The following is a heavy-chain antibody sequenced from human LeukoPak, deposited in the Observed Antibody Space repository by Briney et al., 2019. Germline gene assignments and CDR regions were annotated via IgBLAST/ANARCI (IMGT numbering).Heavy chain of an antibody. CDR1: GFTFTNYW. J-gene: IGHJ4*02. CDR3: ARGPDYGGPL. Sequence: PGGSLRLSCVASGFTFTNYWMHWVRQAPGKGLVWVARMNSDASSTSYADSVKGRFGIYKKNSKKTLYLQMNRPKGEDTGFYYCARGPDYGGPLRGQGTLVTVSP. V-gene: IGHV3-74*01. D-gene: IGHD4-23*01. CDR2: MNSDASST.